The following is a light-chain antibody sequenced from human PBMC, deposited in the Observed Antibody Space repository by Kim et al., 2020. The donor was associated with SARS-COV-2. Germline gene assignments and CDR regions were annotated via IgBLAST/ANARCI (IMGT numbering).Light chain of an antibody. CDR1: SLRRYY. Sequence: SSELTQDPAVSVALGQTVSITCQGDSLRRYYASWYQQKPGQAPVLVIYGKNNRPSGIPDRFSGSDSGNTASLTITGAQAEDEADYYCDSRAISGYHYVFG. J-gene: IGLJ1*01. CDR2: GKN. CDR3: DSRAISGYHYV. V-gene: IGLV3-19*01.